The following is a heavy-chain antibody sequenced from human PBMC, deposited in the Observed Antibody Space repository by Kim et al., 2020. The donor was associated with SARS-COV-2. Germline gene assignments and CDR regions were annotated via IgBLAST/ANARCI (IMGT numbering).Heavy chain of an antibody. D-gene: IGHD1-26*01. CDR3: ARVGVTGSYFIDY. Sequence: AQKLQGRVTMTTDTSTSTAYMELRSLRSDDTAVYYCARVGVTGSYFIDYWGQGTLVTVSS. V-gene: IGHV1-18*01. J-gene: IGHJ4*02.